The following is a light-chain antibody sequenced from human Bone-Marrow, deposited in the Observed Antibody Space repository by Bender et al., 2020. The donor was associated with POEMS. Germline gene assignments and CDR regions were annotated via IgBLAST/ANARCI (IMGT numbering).Light chain of an antibody. Sequence: QSVLTQPTSVSGAPGQRVTISCTGSSSNTGSGYDINWYQHLPGTAPKLLIYGYNNRPSGVPDRFSGSKSGTSASLAITGLQAEDEGDYYCQSYDNSLGGWVFGGGTKLTVL. CDR3: QSYDNSLGGWV. V-gene: IGLV1-40*01. CDR2: GYN. J-gene: IGLJ3*02. CDR1: SSNTGSGYD.